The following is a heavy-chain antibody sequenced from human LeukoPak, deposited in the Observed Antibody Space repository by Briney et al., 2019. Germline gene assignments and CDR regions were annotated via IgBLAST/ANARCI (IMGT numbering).Heavy chain of an antibody. J-gene: IGHJ4*02. CDR1: GGSITTGGYY. V-gene: IGHV4-61*08. CDR3: ASSGGQQLVYF. CDR2: IYYSGST. D-gene: IGHD6-13*01. Sequence: NTSETLSLTCTVSGGSITTGGYYWTWIRRPPGKGLEWIGYIYYSGSTNYNPSLKSRVTISVDTSKNQFSLKLSSVTAADTAVYYCASSGGQQLVYFWGQGTLVTDSS.